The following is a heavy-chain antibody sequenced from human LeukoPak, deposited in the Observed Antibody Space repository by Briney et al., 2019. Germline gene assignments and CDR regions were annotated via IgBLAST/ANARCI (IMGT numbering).Heavy chain of an antibody. J-gene: IGHJ4*02. CDR2: ISSSSSTI. CDR3: ARATYCSGGSCYPYYFDY. Sequence: PGGSLRLSCAASGFTFSSYSMNWVRQAPGKGLEWVSYISSSSSTIYYADSVKGRFTISRDNAKNSLYLQMNSLRAEDTAVYYCARATYCSGGSCYPYYFDYWGQGTLVTVSS. D-gene: IGHD2-15*01. CDR1: GFTFSSYS. V-gene: IGHV3-48*01.